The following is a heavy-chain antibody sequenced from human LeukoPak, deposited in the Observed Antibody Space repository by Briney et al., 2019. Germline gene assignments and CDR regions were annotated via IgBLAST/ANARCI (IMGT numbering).Heavy chain of an antibody. V-gene: IGHV4-59*01. Sequence: SETLSLTCTVSGGSISSYYWSWIRQPPGKGLQWIGYIYYSGSTNYNPSPKSRVTISLHTSKNQFSLKLSSVTAADTAVYFCARGSSGYDLPDYWGQGTLVTVSS. J-gene: IGHJ4*02. CDR3: ARGSSGYDLPDY. D-gene: IGHD5-12*01. CDR1: GGSISSYY. CDR2: IYYSGST.